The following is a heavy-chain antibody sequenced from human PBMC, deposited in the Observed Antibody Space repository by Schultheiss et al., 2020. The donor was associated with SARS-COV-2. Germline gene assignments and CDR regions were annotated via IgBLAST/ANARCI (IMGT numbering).Heavy chain of an antibody. D-gene: IGHD4-17*01. CDR2: ISSSGSTI. V-gene: IGHV3-48*03. J-gene: IGHJ2*01. CDR1: GFTFSSYE. CDR3: ARAPYGDYLNWYFDL. Sequence: GGSLRLSCAASGFTFSSYEMNWVRQAPGKGLEWVSYISSSGSTIYYADSVKGRFTISRDNAKNSLYLQMNSLRAEDTAVYYCARAPYGDYLNWYFDLWGRGTLVTVSS.